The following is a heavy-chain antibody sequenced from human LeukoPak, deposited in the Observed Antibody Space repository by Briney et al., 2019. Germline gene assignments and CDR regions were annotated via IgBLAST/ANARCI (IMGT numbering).Heavy chain of an antibody. CDR1: GFTFSSYW. CDR2: IKQDGSEK. V-gene: IGHV3-7*05. D-gene: IGHD4-17*01. Sequence: GGALRLSCTASGFTFSSYWMNWVRQAPGKGLEWVANIKQDGSEKYYVDSVKGRFTISRDNAKKSLYLQMNSLRAEDTAVYYCAKETTVTTKAPFDYWGQGTLVTVSS. J-gene: IGHJ4*02. CDR3: AKETTVTTKAPFDY.